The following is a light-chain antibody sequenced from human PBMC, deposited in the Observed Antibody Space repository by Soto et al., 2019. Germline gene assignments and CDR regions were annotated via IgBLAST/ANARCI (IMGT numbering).Light chain of an antibody. CDR3: QQRSNWPPAWT. CDR1: QSIGSY. V-gene: IGKV3-11*01. Sequence: EIVLTQSPATLSLSLGERATLSCRASQSIGSYLAWYQHKLGQPPRLLIYDASNRATGIPVRFSGSGSGTDFTLTISSLEPEDFAVYYCQQRSNWPPAWTFGQGTKVDIK. J-gene: IGKJ1*01. CDR2: DAS.